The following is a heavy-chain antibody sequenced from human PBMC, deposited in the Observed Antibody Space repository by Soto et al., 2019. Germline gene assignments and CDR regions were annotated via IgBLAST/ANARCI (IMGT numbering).Heavy chain of an antibody. CDR2: ISSSGSTI. Sequence: GSLRLSCAASGFTFSSYEMNWVRQAPGKGLEWVSYISSSGSTIYYADSVKGRFTISRDNAKNSLYLQMNSLRAEDTAVYYCARPSSIAARDAFDIWGQGTMVTVSS. J-gene: IGHJ3*02. CDR1: GFTFSSYE. CDR3: ARPSSIAARDAFDI. V-gene: IGHV3-48*03. D-gene: IGHD6-6*01.